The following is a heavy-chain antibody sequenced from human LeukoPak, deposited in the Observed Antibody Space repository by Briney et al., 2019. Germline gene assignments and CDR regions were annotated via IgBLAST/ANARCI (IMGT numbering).Heavy chain of an antibody. J-gene: IGHJ3*02. CDR3: ARVQTYYDILTGYSKVDAFDI. D-gene: IGHD3-9*01. Sequence: SQTLSLTCTVSGGSINSFYWNWIRQPPGKGLEWIGYIYYSGSTNYNPSLKSRVTISVDTSKNQFSLKLSSVTAADTAVYYCARVQTYYDILTGYSKVDAFDIWGQGTMVTVSS. V-gene: IGHV4-59*01. CDR1: GGSINSFY. CDR2: IYYSGST.